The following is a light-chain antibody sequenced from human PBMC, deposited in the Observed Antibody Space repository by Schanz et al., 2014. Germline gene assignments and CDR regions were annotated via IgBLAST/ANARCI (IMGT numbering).Light chain of an antibody. CDR3: QQYGSSPRT. V-gene: IGKV3-11*01. J-gene: IGKJ1*01. CDR2: DAS. Sequence: EIVMTQSPATLSVSPGERATLSCRASQSVSSYLAWYQQKPGQAPRLLIYDASNRATGIPARFSGSGSGTDFTLTISSLEPEDFAVYYCQQYGSSPRTFGQGTKVEV. CDR1: QSVSSY.